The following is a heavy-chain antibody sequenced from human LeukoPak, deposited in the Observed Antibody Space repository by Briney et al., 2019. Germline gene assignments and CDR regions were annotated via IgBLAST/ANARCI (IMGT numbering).Heavy chain of an antibody. CDR3: AKTNQMEAYYYMDV. CDR2: MYYSGSI. Sequence: PSETLSLTCTVSGGSISSGSYYWSWIRQPAGKGLEWIGRMYYSGSIYYNPSLQSRVTISVDMSKNQLSVKLSSVTAADSAVYYCAKTNQMEAYYYMDVWGKGTTVTVSS. CDR1: GGSISSGSYY. D-gene: IGHD1-14*01. J-gene: IGHJ6*03. V-gene: IGHV4-61*02.